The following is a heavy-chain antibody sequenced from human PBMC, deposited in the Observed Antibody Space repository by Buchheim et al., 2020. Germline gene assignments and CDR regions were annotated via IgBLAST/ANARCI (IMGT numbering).Heavy chain of an antibody. J-gene: IGHJ5*02. V-gene: IGHV3-48*01. CDR1: GFTFSAYA. CDR3: ARDQAVVH. CDR2: IDKSSSSI. Sequence: EVQLVESGGGLVQPGGSLRLSCAGSGFTFSAYAFNWVRQAPGRGLEWLSYIDKSSSSIYYAESGKGRFTISRDNAKGSGFLQINSLRAEDTAVYFCARDQAVVHWGQGTL.